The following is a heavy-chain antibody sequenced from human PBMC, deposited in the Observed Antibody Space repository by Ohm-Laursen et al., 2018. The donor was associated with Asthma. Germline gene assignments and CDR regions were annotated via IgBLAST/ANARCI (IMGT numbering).Heavy chain of an antibody. D-gene: IGHD6-13*01. CDR3: ATLIAAADNFDY. J-gene: IGHJ4*02. V-gene: IGHV4-31*03. CDR2: IYYSGST. Sequence: TLSLTCTVSGGSISSGGYYWSWIRQHPGKGLEWIGYIYYSGSTYYNPSLKSRVTISVDTSKNQFSLKLSSVTAADTAVYYCATLIAAADNFDYWGQGTLVTVSS. CDR1: GGSISSGGYY.